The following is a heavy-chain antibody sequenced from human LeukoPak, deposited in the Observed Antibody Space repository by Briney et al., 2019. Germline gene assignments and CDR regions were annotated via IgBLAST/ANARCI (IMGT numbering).Heavy chain of an antibody. J-gene: IGHJ4*02. CDR2: MSGSGYYI. D-gene: IGHD3-10*01. V-gene: IGHV3-21*01. CDR3: ARATYYGSGSYCMLVDY. CDR1: GFTFSSYA. Sequence: GGSLRLSCAASGFTFSSYAMNWVRQVPGKGLEWVSSMSGSGYYIYYADSVKGRFTTSRDNAKNSLYLQMNSLRAEDTAVYYCARATYYGSGSYCMLVDYWGQGTLVTVSS.